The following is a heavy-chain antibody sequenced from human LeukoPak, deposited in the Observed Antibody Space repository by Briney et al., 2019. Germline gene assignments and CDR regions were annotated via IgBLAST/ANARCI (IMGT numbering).Heavy chain of an antibody. CDR1: GFKFGSFS. V-gene: IGHV3-48*04. J-gene: IGHJ4*02. CDR2: ITSDSSST. CDR3: ARVIGSYGDSAY. Sequence: GGSLRLSCAASGFKFGSFSMNWVRQAPGKGLEWLSYITSDSSSTYYSGSVKGRFTISRDNAKNSLYLQMNSLRAEDTAVYYCARVIGSYGDSAYWGQGTLVTVSS. D-gene: IGHD4-17*01.